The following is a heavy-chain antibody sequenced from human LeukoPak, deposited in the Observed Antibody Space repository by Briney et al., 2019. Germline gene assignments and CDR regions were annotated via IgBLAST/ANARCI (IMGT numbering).Heavy chain of an antibody. CDR3: ARTGRRGYFDF. Sequence: SETLSLTCNVSGASISDYYWSWVRQSPEKGLEWIASLLYSGSTHYNPSLRSRVAISGDTSNNQFSLILTSVTTTDTAVYYCARTGRRGYFDFWGRGTLVTVSS. D-gene: IGHD1-14*01. CDR1: GASISDYY. CDR2: LLYSGST. V-gene: IGHV4-59*01. J-gene: IGHJ2*01.